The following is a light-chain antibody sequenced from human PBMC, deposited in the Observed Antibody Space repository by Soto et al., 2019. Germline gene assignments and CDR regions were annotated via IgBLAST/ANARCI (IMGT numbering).Light chain of an antibody. CDR3: CSIASRSTWV. CDR1: SSDVGSYNL. J-gene: IGLJ3*02. CDR2: EVS. V-gene: IGLV2-23*02. Sequence: QSALTQCASVSGSPRQSSTISCTGTSSDVGSYNLVSWYQQHPGKAPKVMIYEVSKRPSGVSNRFSGSKSGNTASLTISGLQAEDEADYYCCSIASRSTWVFGGGTQLTVL.